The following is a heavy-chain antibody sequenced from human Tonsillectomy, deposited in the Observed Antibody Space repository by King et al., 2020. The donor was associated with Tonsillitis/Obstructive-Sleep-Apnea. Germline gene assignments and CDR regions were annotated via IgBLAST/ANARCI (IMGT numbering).Heavy chain of an antibody. V-gene: IGHV3-21*01. CDR1: GFTFSSYS. J-gene: IGHJ3*02. D-gene: IGHD1-26*01. Sequence: VQLVESGGGLVKPGGSLRLSCAASGFTFSSYSMNWVRQAPGKGLEWVSSISSSGTYIYYADSVKGRFTISRDNAKNSLYLQMNSLRAEDTAVYYCARDFRTLVGPTLAFDIWGQGTMVTVSS. CDR3: ARDFRTLVGPTLAFDI. CDR2: ISSSGTYI.